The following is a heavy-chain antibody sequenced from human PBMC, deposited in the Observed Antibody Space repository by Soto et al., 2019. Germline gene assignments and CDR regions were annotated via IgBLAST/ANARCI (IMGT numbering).Heavy chain of an antibody. V-gene: IGHV1-58*01. Sequence: SVKVSCKASGFTFTSSAVQWVRQARGQRLEWIGWIVVGSGNTNYAQKFQERVTITRDMSTSTAYMELSSLKTEDTAMYYCTTDLPWSYGALGYWGQGTLVTVSS. CDR1: GFTFTSSA. CDR3: TTDLPWSYGALGY. J-gene: IGHJ4*02. D-gene: IGHD1-26*01. CDR2: IVVGSGNT.